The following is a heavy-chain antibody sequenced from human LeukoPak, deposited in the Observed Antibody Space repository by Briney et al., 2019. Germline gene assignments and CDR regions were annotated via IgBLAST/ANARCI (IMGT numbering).Heavy chain of an antibody. J-gene: IGHJ5*02. CDR1: GFTLRSYW. V-gene: IGHV3-7*01. CDR3: ARWIAYYGLDSNWSDP. D-gene: IGHD3-3*01. Sequence: PGGSLRLSCAASGFTLRSYWMSWVRQAPGKGLERVPNIKQDGSEKYYMDSVKGRFTISRDNAKNSLYLQMNSLRAEDTAVYYCARWIAYYGLDSNWSDPWGQGTLVTVSS. CDR2: IKQDGSEK.